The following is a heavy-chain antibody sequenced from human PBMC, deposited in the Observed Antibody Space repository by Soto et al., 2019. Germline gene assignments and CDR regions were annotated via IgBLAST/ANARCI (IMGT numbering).Heavy chain of an antibody. Sequence: PGESLKISCKGSGYNFTTYWIGWVRQMPGKGLEWMGIISPGDSDTRYSPSFQGQVTISADKSISTAFLQWSSLKASDTAIYYCARQRRTSDGGTAWFDPWGQGTLVTVSS. CDR2: ISPGDSDT. V-gene: IGHV5-51*01. J-gene: IGHJ5*02. CDR1: GYNFTTYW. CDR3: ARQRRTSDGGTAWFDP. D-gene: IGHD1-1*01.